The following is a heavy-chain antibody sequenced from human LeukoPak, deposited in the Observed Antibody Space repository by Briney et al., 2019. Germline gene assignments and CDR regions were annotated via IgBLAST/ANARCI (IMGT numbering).Heavy chain of an antibody. D-gene: IGHD3-10*01. CDR3: ARGPTMGYYGSGSYYNGVSNWFDP. V-gene: IGHV4-30-4*08. CDR2: IYYSGST. CDR1: GGSISSYY. J-gene: IGHJ5*02. Sequence: SETLSLTCTVSGGSISSYYWSWIRQPPGKGLEWIGYIYYSGSTYYNPSLKSRVTISVDTSKNQFSLKLSSVTAADTAVYYCARGPTMGYYGSGSYYNGVSNWFDPWGQGTLVTVSS.